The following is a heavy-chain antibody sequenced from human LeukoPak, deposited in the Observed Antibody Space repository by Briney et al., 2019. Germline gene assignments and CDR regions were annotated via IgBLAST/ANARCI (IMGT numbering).Heavy chain of an antibody. V-gene: IGHV3-23*01. D-gene: IGHD2-15*01. CDR3: AKAGAVVVVAAKYFDY. CDR2: ISGSGGST. Sequence: GGTLRLSCAASGFTFSSYAMSWVRQAPGKGLEWVSGISGSGGSTYYADSVKGRFTISRDNSKNTLYLQMNSLRAEDTAVYYCAKAGAVVVVAAKYFDYWGQGTLVTVSS. CDR1: GFTFSSYA. J-gene: IGHJ4*02.